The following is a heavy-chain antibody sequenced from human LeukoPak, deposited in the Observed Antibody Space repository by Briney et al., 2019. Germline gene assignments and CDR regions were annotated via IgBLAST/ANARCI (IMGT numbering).Heavy chain of an antibody. CDR2: IYYTGST. Sequence: SETLSLTCTVSGGSMSRYYGSWIRQSPGRGLEWIGYIYYTGSTNYNPSLKSRVTMSVDTSKNQFSLKLSSVTAADTAVYYCAREGYSGYGGLDYWGQGTLVTVSS. V-gene: IGHV4-59*12. D-gene: IGHD5-12*01. CDR1: GGSMSRYY. CDR3: AREGYSGYGGLDY. J-gene: IGHJ4*02.